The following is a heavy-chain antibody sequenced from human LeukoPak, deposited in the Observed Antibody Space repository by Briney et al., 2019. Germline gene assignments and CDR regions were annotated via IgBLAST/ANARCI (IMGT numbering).Heavy chain of an antibody. CDR2: IHNIGST. Sequence: PSETLSLTCTVSGDSVSSGSYFWGWIRQPPGKGLEWFGSIHNIGSTYYNPSLRSRVTMSVDTTKNHFSLNLSSVSAADAAVYYCARSTYSSGWRTPIDSWGRGTLVTVSS. CDR3: ARSTYSSGWRTPIDS. CDR1: GDSVSSGSYF. D-gene: IGHD6-19*01. V-gene: IGHV4-39*02. J-gene: IGHJ4*02.